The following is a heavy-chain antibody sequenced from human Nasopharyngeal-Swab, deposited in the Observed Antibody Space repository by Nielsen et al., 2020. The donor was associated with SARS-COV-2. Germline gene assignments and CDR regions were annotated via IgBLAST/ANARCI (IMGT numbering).Heavy chain of an antibody. CDR1: GFTFRSYA. CDR2: ISASDYTT. CDR3: AKDRDSGDDSEEYYHYYGMDV. Sequence: GESLKISCAASGFTFRSYAISWVRQAPGKGLEWVSVISASDYTTYYADSVKGRFTISRDNSKNTLNLQMNNLRAEDTAIYYCAKDRDSGDDSEEYYHYYGMDVWGQGAPVTVSS. V-gene: IGHV3-23*01. J-gene: IGHJ6*02. D-gene: IGHD5-12*01.